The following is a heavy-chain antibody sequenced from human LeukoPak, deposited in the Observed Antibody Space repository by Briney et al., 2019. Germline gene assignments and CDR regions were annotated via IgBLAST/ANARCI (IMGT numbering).Heavy chain of an antibody. D-gene: IGHD2-2*02. CDR3: ARGPYAYTSSATLGSYNWFDP. CDR2: IYPGDSHT. CDR1: GYSFPNYW. J-gene: IGHJ5*02. Sequence: PGGSLKISCKGSGYSFPNYWIGWVRPLPGKGLEGMGIIYPGDSHTRYSPSFQDQVTISVDKSISTAYLQWSSLKASDTAMYYCARGPYAYTSSATLGSYNWFDPWGQGSLVTVSS. V-gene: IGHV5-51*01.